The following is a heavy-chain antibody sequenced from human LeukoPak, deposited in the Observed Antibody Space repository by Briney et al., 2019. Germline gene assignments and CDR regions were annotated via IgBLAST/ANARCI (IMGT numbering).Heavy chain of an antibody. Sequence: SETLSLTCTVSGGSISSSSYYWGWIRQPPGKGLEWIGSIYYSGSTNYNPSLKSRVTISVDTSKNQFSLKLSSVTAADTAVYYCARVVATYLQYFQHWGQGTLVTVSS. J-gene: IGHJ1*01. CDR3: ARVVATYLQYFQH. V-gene: IGHV4-39*07. CDR2: IYYSGST. CDR1: GGSISSSSYY.